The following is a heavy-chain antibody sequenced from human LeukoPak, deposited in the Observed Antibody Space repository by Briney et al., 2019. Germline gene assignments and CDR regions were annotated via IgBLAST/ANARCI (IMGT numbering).Heavy chain of an antibody. CDR2: INSNTHSM. CDR3: ARSEFEAFDM. D-gene: IGHD3-10*01. Sequence: GGSLRLSCAASGFIFSYYSMNWVRQDPGKGLEWVSSINSNTHSMSYADTVKCRFTISRDNAKNSLYLQMTRLRAEDTAVYYCARSEFEAFDMWGQGTMVTVSS. J-gene: IGHJ3*02. V-gene: IGHV3-21*01. CDR1: GFIFSYYS.